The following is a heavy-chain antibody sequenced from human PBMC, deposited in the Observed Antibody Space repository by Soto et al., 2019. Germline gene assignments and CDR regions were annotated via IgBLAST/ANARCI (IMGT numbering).Heavy chain of an antibody. CDR3: SRVGGGGSWSDGFYFDF. D-gene: IGHD2-2*03. V-gene: IGHV3-49*03. CDR1: GFTFSTYP. Sequence: GSLRLSCSASGFTFSTYPISLFRQAPGRGLEWVGFIRTKTSGATVEYAASVKGRFTISRDDTKGIASLQVSSLYAEDTAIYYCSRVGGGGSWSDGFYFDFWGQGTQVTVSS. J-gene: IGHJ4*02. CDR2: IRTKTSGATV.